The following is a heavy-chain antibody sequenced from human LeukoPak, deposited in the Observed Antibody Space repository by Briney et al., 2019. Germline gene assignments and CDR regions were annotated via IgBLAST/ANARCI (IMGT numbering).Heavy chain of an antibody. CDR1: GYTFTSHD. V-gene: IGHV1-8*01. CDR3: ARGPAYSEYGVLGYSHYSMDV. Sequence: EASVNLSCNSSGYTFTSHDINWVRLATGQGLEWMGWMNPNSGATGYAQKFRGRITMNRDTSLTTAYMELSSLRSEDTALYYCARGPAYSEYGVLGYSHYSMDVWGKGTTVTVS. D-gene: IGHD4-17*01. J-gene: IGHJ6*03. CDR2: MNPNSGAT.